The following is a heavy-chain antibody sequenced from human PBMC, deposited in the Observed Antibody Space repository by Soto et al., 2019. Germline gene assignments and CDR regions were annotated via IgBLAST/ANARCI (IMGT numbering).Heavy chain of an antibody. CDR1: GFTFSSYG. CDR2: ISYDGSNK. J-gene: IGHJ6*03. Sequence: QVQLVESGGGVVQPGRSLRLSCAASGFTFSSYGMHWVRQAPGKGLEWVAVISYDGSNKYYADSVKGRFTISRDNSKNTLYLQMNSLRAEDTAVYYCAKDRELNFNRPTMVRGVPRVGYYMDVWGKGTTVTVSS. V-gene: IGHV3-30*18. CDR3: AKDRELNFNRPTMVRGVPRVGYYMDV. D-gene: IGHD3-10*01.